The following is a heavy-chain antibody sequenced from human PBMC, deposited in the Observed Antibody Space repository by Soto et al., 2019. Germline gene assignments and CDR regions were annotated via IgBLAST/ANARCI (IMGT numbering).Heavy chain of an antibody. CDR2: INSDGTYR. V-gene: IGHV3-74*01. CDR1: GFTFSNYW. D-gene: IGHD3-10*01. Sequence: EVQLGESGGGLDQPGGSLRLSCAASGFTFSNYWMHWVRQVPGKGLVWVSRINSDGTYRSYADFAKGRFTISRDDAKNTVYLQMNSLSAEDTAVYYCARDFTRALTPGDDFDYWGQGTLVTVSS. J-gene: IGHJ4*02. CDR3: ARDFTRALTPGDDFDY.